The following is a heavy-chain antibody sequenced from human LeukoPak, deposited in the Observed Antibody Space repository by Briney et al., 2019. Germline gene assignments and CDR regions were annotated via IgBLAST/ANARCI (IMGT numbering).Heavy chain of an antibody. CDR3: AKDTGYTSGRLDY. CDR1: EFTFSNFG. V-gene: IGHV3-30*02. CDR2: IHYDGSKK. J-gene: IGHJ4*02. D-gene: IGHD6-19*01. Sequence: GGSLRPSCAASEFTFSNFGMHWVRPAPGKGLEWVALIHYDGSKKYYADSVRGRFTISRDNSKNTLFLQMNSLTTEDTADYYCAKDTGYTSGRLDYWGQGNLVTVSS.